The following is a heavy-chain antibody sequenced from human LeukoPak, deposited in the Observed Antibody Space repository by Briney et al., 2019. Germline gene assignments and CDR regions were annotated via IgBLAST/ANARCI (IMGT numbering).Heavy chain of an antibody. J-gene: IGHJ6*03. CDR1: GFTFSSYA. CDR3: ARDRGWSTIFGVVTPTTTYYYYMDV. V-gene: IGHV3-23*01. D-gene: IGHD3-3*01. Sequence: GGSLRLSCAASGFTFSSYAMSWVRQAPGKGLKWVSTINDNGAGTYYADSVKGRFTISRDNSKNTLYLQMNSLRAEDTAVYYCARDRGWSTIFGVVTPTTTYYYYMDVWGKGTTVTVSS. CDR2: INDNGAGT.